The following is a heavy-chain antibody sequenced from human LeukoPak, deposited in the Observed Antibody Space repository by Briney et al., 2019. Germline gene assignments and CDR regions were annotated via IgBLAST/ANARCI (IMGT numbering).Heavy chain of an antibody. D-gene: IGHD6-6*01. Sequence: PSETLSLTCIVPGGSISSSSYYWEWIRQPPGKGLEWIGSIYSSGTTYYNSSLKSRVTISVDTSKNQFSLKLNSVTAADTAVYYCAKKYSSSSPFDYWGQGTLVTVSS. CDR3: AKKYSSSSPFDY. J-gene: IGHJ4*02. V-gene: IGHV4-39*01. CDR2: IYSSGTT. CDR1: GGSISSSSYY.